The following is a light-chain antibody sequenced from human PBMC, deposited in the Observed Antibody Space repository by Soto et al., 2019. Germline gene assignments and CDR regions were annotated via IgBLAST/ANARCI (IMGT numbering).Light chain of an antibody. J-gene: IGKJ4*01. CDR3: QHYGSSPLT. Sequence: EIVLTQSPGTLSLSPGERATLSCRASESVSDNYLAWYQQRSGQAPRLVIYGASSRASAVPDRFSGSGSGADFTLTIRRLEPEDFEVYYCQHYGSSPLTFGGGTKVDIK. CDR2: GAS. CDR1: ESVSDNY. V-gene: IGKV3-20*01.